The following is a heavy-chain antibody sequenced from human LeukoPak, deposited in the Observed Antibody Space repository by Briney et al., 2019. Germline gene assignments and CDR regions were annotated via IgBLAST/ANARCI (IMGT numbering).Heavy chain of an antibody. J-gene: IGHJ4*02. CDR2: IYTSGST. V-gene: IGHV4-4*09. CDR3: ARHVGGYYDSSGYYLDY. Sequence: SETLSLTCTVSGGSIRSYHWSWIRQPPGKGLEWIGYIYTSGSTNYNPSLKSRVTISVDTSKNQFSLKLSSVTAADTAVYYCARHVGGYYDSSGYYLDYWGQGTLVTVSS. CDR1: GGSIRSYH. D-gene: IGHD3-22*01.